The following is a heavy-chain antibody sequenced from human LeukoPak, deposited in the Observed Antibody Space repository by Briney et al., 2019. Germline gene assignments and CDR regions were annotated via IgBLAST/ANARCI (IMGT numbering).Heavy chain of an antibody. CDR1: GGTFSSYA. Sequence: SVKVSCKASGGTFSSYAISWVRQAPGQGLEWMGGIIPIFGTANYAQKFQGRVTITADESTSTAYMELSSLRSDDTAVYYCARGGLDGDGYNNKFDYWGQGTLVTVSS. CDR2: IIPIFGTA. V-gene: IGHV1-69*01. D-gene: IGHD5-24*01. J-gene: IGHJ4*02. CDR3: ARGGLDGDGYNNKFDY.